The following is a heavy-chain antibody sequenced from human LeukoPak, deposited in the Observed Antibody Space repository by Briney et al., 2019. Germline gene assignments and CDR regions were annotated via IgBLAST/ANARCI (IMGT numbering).Heavy chain of an antibody. CDR1: EFTFINYW. Sequence: GSLRLSCAASEFTFINYWMSWVRQAPGKGLEWIGRIYTSGSTNYNPSLKSRVTISVDTSKNQFSLKLSSVTAADTAVYYCAREAWHSSSSGDWFDPWGQGILVTVSS. V-gene: IGHV4-4*08. D-gene: IGHD6-6*01. CDR3: AREAWHSSSSGDWFDP. CDR2: IYTSGST. J-gene: IGHJ5*02.